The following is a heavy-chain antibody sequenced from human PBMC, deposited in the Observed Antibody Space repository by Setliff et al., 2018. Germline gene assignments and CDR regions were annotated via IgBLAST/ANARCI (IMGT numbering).Heavy chain of an antibody. CDR1: GYTFSLSW. CDR3: ARRASGYFPLDY. CDR2: IYAGNSQI. D-gene: IGHD5-12*01. Sequence: GESLKISCKDSGYTFSLSWIGWVRQMPGKGLDWMGIIYAGNSQIKYGPSFQGQFTISADKSINTAYLQWSSLKASDTAIYYCARRASGYFPLDYWGQGTLVTVSS. J-gene: IGHJ4*02. V-gene: IGHV5-51*01.